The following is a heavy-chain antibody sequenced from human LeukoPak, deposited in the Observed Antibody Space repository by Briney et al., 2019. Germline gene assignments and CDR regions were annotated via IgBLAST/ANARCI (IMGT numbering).Heavy chain of an antibody. CDR1: GGSISSYY. CDR2: IYSSGST. CDR3: ARIGYGDYGDWFDP. V-gene: IGHV4-4*09. J-gene: IGHJ5*02. Sequence: SETLSLTCTVSGGSISSYYWSWIRQPPGKGLEWIGYIYSSGSTNYNLSLKSRVTISVDTSKNQFSLKLSSVTAADTAVYYCARIGYGDYGDWFDPWGQGTLVTVSS. D-gene: IGHD4-17*01.